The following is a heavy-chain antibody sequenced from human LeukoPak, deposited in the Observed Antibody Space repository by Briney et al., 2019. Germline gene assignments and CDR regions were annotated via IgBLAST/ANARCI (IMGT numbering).Heavy chain of an antibody. V-gene: IGHV1-69*05. J-gene: IGHJ5*02. D-gene: IGHD3-3*01. CDR1: GGTFSSYA. CDR2: IIPIFGTA. Sequence: SVKVSCKASGGTFSSYAISWVRQAPGQGLEWMGGIIPIFGTANYAQKFQGRVTITTDGSTSTAYMELSSLRSEDTAVYYCAMSLYFGVVIPGWFDPWGQGTLVTVSS. CDR3: AMSLYFGVVIPGWFDP.